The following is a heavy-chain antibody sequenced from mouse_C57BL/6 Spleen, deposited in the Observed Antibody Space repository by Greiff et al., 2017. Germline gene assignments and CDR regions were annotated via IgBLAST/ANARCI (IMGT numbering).Heavy chain of an antibody. CDR1: GYTFTSYW. D-gene: IGHD1-1*01. CDR2: IYPGSGST. J-gene: IGHJ3*01. Sequence: VQLQQPGAELVKPGASVKMSCKASGYTFTSYWITWVKQRPGQGLEWIGDIYPGSGSTNYNEKFKSKATLTVDTSSSTADMQLSSLTSEDSAVYYCARGGITTVVAPFAYWGQGTLVTVSA. CDR3: ARGGITTVVAPFAY. V-gene: IGHV1-55*01.